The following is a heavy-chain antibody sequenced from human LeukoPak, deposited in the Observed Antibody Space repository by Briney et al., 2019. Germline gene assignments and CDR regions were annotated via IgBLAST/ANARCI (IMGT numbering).Heavy chain of an antibody. CDR2: ISTYNGNT. D-gene: IGHD6-13*01. CDR1: ASSLTSYS. CDR3: ARHPAIAAAGTKIFDY. Sequence: SGNASCNPAASSLTSYSISWERHAPGQVLEWMGWISTYNGNTIYAQKLQGRVAMTTDTSTSTAYMELRSLRSDDTAVYYSARHPAIAAAGTKIFDYWGQGTLVTVSS. J-gene: IGHJ4*02. V-gene: IGHV1-18*01.